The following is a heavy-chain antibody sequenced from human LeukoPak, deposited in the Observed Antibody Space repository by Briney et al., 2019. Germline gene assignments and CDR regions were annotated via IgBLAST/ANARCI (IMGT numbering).Heavy chain of an antibody. CDR3: ARGLINGHDFDY. CDR1: GYTFTSYG. D-gene: IGHD5-12*01. J-gene: IGHJ4*02. V-gene: IGHV1-18*01. CDR2: ISAYNGNT. Sequence: ASVKVSCKASGYTFTSYGISWVRQAPGQGLEWMGWISAYNGNTNYAQKLQGRVTMTTDTSTSTAYMELRRLTSDDTAVYYCARGLINGHDFDYWGQGTLVTVSS.